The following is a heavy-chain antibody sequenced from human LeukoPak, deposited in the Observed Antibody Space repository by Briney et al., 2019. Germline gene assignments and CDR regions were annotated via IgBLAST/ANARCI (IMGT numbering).Heavy chain of an antibody. CDR2: ISSSSSYI. Sequence: PGGSLRLSCAASGFTFSSYSTNWVRQAPGKGLEWVSSISSSSSYIYYADSVKGRFTISRDNAKNSLYLQMNSLRAEDTAVYYCARWSSAQRYCSGGSCSSGYWGQGTLVTVSS. J-gene: IGHJ4*02. V-gene: IGHV3-21*01. D-gene: IGHD2-15*01. CDR3: ARWSSAQRYCSGGSCSSGY. CDR1: GFTFSSYS.